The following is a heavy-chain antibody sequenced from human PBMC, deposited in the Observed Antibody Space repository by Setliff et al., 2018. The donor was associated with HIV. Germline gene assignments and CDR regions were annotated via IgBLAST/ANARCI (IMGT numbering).Heavy chain of an antibody. CDR1: GFSLTTSGVG. V-gene: IGHV2-5*01. CDR2: IYWNDDK. D-gene: IGHD6-19*01. Sequence: KSGPTLVNPTQPLTLTCTFSGFSLTTSGVGVGWIRQPPGEALEWLALIYWNDDKRYNLSLKSRLTVTKDTSKKEVVVTMTNMDPVDTATYYCAHNRDHSTGPYFYDYWGQGTRVTVSS. CDR3: AHNRDHSTGPYFYDY. J-gene: IGHJ4*02.